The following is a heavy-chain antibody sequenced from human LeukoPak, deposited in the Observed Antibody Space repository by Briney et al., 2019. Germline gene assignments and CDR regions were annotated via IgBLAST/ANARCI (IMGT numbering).Heavy chain of an antibody. J-gene: IGHJ4*02. V-gene: IGHV3-23*01. CDR3: AKDDAWLQYGN. CDR2: ISPNGVIT. CDR1: GFTFSSHG. D-gene: IGHD5-24*01. Sequence: GRSLRLSCAASGFTFSSHGMNWVRQAPGKGLEWVSGISPNGVITYYADSVKGRFTISRDNSKGTVYLQMNSLRPEDTAVYYCAKDDAWLQYGNWGRGTLVTVSS.